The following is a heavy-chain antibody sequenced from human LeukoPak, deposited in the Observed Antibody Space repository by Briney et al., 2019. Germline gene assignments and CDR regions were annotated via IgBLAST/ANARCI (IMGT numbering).Heavy chain of an antibody. D-gene: IGHD3-9*01. V-gene: IGHV3-21*01. J-gene: IGHJ4*02. Sequence: GGSLRLSCAASGFTFNTFNMSWVRQAPGKGLEWVSSITSGGDYIYYADSVKGRFTTSRDNAKNALSLQLNSLRVEDTAVYYCARGHYDVLAASYKWTPDYWGQGTLVTVSS. CDR2: ITSGGDYI. CDR3: ARGHYDVLAASYKWTPDY. CDR1: GFTFNTFN.